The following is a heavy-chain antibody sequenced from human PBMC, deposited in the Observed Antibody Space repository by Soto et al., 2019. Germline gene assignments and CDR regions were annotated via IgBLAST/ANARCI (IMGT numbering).Heavy chain of an antibody. V-gene: IGHV4-31*03. CDR1: GGSINSGGYH. Sequence: QVQLQESGPGLVKPSQTLSLTCTVSGGSINSGGYHWSWIRQHPGKGLEWIGYISYRGSTYYNPSLKSRVTISEETSKNQFSLTLSSVTAADTAVYHCARGQPPPRVGILIGDWFDPWGQGTLVTVSS. D-gene: IGHD1-20*01. J-gene: IGHJ5*02. CDR3: ARGQPPPRVGILIGDWFDP. CDR2: ISYRGST.